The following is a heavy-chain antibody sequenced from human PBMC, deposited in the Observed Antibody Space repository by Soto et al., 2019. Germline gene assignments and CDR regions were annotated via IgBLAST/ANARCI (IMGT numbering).Heavy chain of an antibody. D-gene: IGHD3-3*01. J-gene: IGHJ4*01. CDR1: GFVFSSYD. CDR3: AKGKTIFVVVVVSEY. CDR2: ISNDGSNK. V-gene: IGHV3-30*18. Sequence: GGSLRLSCAVSGFVFSSYDMHWVRQAPGKGLEWVAVISNDGSNKDYADSVKGRFTISRDNSKITLYLQMNGLRAEDTAVYYCAKGKTIFVVVVVSEYRAQRTLVTVSS.